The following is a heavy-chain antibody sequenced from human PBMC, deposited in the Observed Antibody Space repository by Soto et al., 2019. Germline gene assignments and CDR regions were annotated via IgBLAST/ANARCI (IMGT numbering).Heavy chain of an antibody. CDR1: GFTFSGSA. V-gene: IGHV3-73*01. D-gene: IGHD2-15*01. J-gene: IGHJ5*02. Sequence: EVQLVESGGGLVQPGGSLKLSCAASGFTFSGSAMHWVRQASGKGLEWVGRIRSKANSYATSYAESVKGRFTISRDDSKSTAYLQMNSLKTEDSAVYYCTRPKGYCSGGSGYWFDPWGQGTLVTVSS. CDR3: TRPKGYCSGGSGYWFDP. CDR2: IRSKANSYAT.